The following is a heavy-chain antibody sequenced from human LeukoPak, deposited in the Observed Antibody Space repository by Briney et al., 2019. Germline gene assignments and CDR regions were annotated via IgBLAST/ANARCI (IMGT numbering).Heavy chain of an antibody. CDR3: AKVHLTYYYDSSGYGFQDS. CDR1: GFTFSSYA. J-gene: IGHJ4*02. Sequence: GGSLRLSCAASGFTFSSYAMHWVRQAPGKGLEWVTVISYDGGNKFYADSVRGRFTISRDNSKNTVCLQMNSLRAEDTAVYYCAKVHLTYYYDSSGYGFQDSWGQGTLVTVSS. V-gene: IGHV3-30*18. D-gene: IGHD3-22*01. CDR2: ISYDGGNK.